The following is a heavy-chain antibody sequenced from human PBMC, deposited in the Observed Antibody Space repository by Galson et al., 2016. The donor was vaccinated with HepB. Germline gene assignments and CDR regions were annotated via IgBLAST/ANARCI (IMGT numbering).Heavy chain of an antibody. Sequence: SLRLSCAASGFTFSTYAMTWVRPAPGKGLEWISNIIGTGFHTYYAESVKGRFTVSRDNSNNTLYLQMNSLRVEDTAVYYCAREACHDTSCYNYLDYWGQGILVTVS. CDR1: GFTFSTYA. J-gene: IGHJ4*02. CDR3: AREACHDTSCYNYLDY. V-gene: IGHV3-23*01. CDR2: IIGTGFHT. D-gene: IGHD2-2*02.